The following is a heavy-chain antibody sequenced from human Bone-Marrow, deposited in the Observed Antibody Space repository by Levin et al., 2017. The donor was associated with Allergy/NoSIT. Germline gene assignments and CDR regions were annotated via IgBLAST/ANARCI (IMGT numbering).Heavy chain of an antibody. CDR1: GDSVSSDSVA. J-gene: IGHJ4*02. D-gene: IGHD6-13*01. CDR3: ARDGGLTAAGTRFDY. CDR2: TYYKSKWYN. V-gene: IGHV6-1*01. Sequence: SQTLSLTCVISGDSVSSDSVAWNWIRQSPSRSLEWLGRTYYKSKWYNDYAVSVKSRITINPDTSNNQFSLQLNSVTPEDTAVYYCARDGGLTAAGTRFDYWGQGTLVTVSS.